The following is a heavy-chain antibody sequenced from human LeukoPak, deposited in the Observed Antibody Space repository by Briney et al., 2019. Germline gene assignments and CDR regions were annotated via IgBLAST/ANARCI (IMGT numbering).Heavy chain of an antibody. CDR2: INPNSGDT. V-gene: IGHV1-2*02. CDR3: ARDGQTYYYDSSGYYGGYNWFDP. Sequence: GASVKVSCKASGYTFTGYYMHWVRQAPGQGLEWMGWINPNSGDTNYAQKFQGRVPMTRDTSISTAYMELSRLRSDDTAVYYCARDGQTYYYDSSGYYGGYNWFDPWGQGTLVTVSS. J-gene: IGHJ5*02. CDR1: GYTFTGYY. D-gene: IGHD3-22*01.